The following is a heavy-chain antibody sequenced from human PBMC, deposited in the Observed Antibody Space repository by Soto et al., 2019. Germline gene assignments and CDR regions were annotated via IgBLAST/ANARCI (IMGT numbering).Heavy chain of an antibody. CDR1: GYSVSDYF. V-gene: IGHV1-2*02. Sequence: QVQLVQSGAEVKKSGASVKVSCKASGYSVSDYFIQWVRQAPGQGLEWVAWINPKSAATNYAKKGQGRVSLTWDTSFSTAYMELNKLRPDDTAVNYCARIKWGLDYYNGMDVWGQGTTVIVSS. CDR2: INPKSAAT. J-gene: IGHJ6*02. D-gene: IGHD1-26*01. CDR3: ARIKWGLDYYNGMDV.